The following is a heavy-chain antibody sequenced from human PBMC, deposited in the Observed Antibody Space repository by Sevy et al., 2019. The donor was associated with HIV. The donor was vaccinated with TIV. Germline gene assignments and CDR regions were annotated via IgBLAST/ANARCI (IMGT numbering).Heavy chain of an antibody. CDR3: TTDRYSYGLGFDY. D-gene: IGHD5-18*01. V-gene: IGHV3-15*01. CDR1: GFIFSNAW. CDR2: IKSKIDGGTT. J-gene: IGHJ4*02. Sequence: GGSLRLSCAASGFIFSNAWMSWVRQAPGKGLEWVGRIKSKIDGGTTDYAAPVKGRFTISSDDSKNTLYLQMNSLKTEDTAVYYCTTDRYSYGLGFDYWGQGTLVTVSS.